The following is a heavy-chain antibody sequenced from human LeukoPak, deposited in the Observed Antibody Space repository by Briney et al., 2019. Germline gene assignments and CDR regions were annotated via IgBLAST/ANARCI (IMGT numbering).Heavy chain of an antibody. Sequence: ASVKVSCKASGYTFTGYYIHWVRQAPGQGLEWMGRINPNSGGTNYAQKFQGRVTMTRDTSINTAYMELSRLRSDDTAVYYCARADTAMAIDYWGQGTLVTVSS. CDR3: ARADTAMAIDY. CDR2: INPNSGGT. D-gene: IGHD5-18*01. V-gene: IGHV1-2*06. J-gene: IGHJ4*02. CDR1: GYTFTGYY.